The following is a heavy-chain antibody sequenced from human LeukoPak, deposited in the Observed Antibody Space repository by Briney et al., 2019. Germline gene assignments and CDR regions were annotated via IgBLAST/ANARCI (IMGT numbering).Heavy chain of an antibody. CDR2: IYSGGST. J-gene: IGHJ4*02. CDR3: ARATLDN. CDR1: GFTVSSDY. Sequence: PGGSLRLSCAASGFTVSSDYISWVRQAPGKGLEWVSVIYSGGSTNYADSVRARFTISRDNSKNTVYLQMNSLRVEDTAVHYCARATLDNWGQGTLVTVSS. V-gene: IGHV3-53*01.